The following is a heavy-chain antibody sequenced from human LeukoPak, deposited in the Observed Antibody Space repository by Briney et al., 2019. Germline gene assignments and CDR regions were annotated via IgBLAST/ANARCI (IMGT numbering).Heavy chain of an antibody. CDR3: ARGRRSGYQLDY. Sequence: GGSLRLSCAASGFTFSSYWMHWVRQAPGKGLVWVSRINSDGSSTSYADSVKGRFTISRDNAKSTLCLQMNSLRAEDTAVYYCARGRRSGYQLDYWGQGTLVTVSS. D-gene: IGHD3-3*01. CDR1: GFTFSSYW. J-gene: IGHJ4*02. V-gene: IGHV3-74*01. CDR2: INSDGSST.